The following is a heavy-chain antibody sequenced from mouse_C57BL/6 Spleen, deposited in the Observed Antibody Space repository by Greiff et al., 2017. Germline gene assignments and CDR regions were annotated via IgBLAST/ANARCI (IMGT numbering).Heavy chain of an antibody. CDR3: VRQLRLGYFGY. CDR1: GFSFNTYA. Sequence: EVQLVESGGGLVQPKGSLKLSCAASGFSFNTYAMNWVRQAPGKGLEWVARIRSKSNNYATYYADSVKDRFTISRDDSESMLYLQMNNLKTEDTAMYYCVRQLRLGYFGYGGQGTTLTVSS. CDR2: IRSKSNNYAT. J-gene: IGHJ2*01. D-gene: IGHD3-2*02. V-gene: IGHV10-1*01.